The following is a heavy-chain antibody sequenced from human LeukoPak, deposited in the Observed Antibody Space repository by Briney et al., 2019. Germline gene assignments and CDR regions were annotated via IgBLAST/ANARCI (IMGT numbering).Heavy chain of an antibody. J-gene: IGHJ6*03. Sequence: KTSETLSLTCTVSGGSISSYYWSWIRQPPGKGLEWIGYIYYSGSTNYNPSLKSRVTISVDTSKNQFSLKLSSVTAADTAVYYCARAGSSSWPHYYYYMDVWGKGTTVTISS. CDR3: ARAGSSSWPHYYYYMDV. CDR2: IYYSGST. V-gene: IGHV4-59*01. CDR1: GGSISSYY. D-gene: IGHD6-13*01.